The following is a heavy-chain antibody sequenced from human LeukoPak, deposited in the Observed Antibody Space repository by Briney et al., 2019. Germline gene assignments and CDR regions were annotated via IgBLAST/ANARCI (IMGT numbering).Heavy chain of an antibody. CDR1: AFTFSSYW. D-gene: IGHD3-10*01. J-gene: IGHJ4*02. Sequence: GGSLRLSCSASAFTFSSYWMTWVHQAPGKGLEWVATIKEDGSDKYYVDSVGGRFTISRDNAENSLYLQMNSLRAEDTALYYCVRDGIRDIPGVITIRYDYWGQGTLVTVSS. CDR2: IKEDGSDK. V-gene: IGHV3-7*05. CDR3: VRDGIRDIPGVITIRYDY.